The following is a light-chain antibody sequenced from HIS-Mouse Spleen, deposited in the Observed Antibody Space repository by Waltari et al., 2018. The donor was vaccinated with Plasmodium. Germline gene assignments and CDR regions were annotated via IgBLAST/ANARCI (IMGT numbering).Light chain of an antibody. V-gene: IGLV3-19*01. CDR2: GKN. CDR3: NSRDSSGNHQV. Sequence: SSELTQDPAVSVALGQTVRITCQGDSLRSYYANRDQQKPGQAPLLDIYGKNNRPSGIPDRFSGSSSGNTASLTITGAQAEDEADYYCNSRDSSGNHQVFGGGTKLTVL. J-gene: IGLJ3*02. CDR1: SLRSYY.